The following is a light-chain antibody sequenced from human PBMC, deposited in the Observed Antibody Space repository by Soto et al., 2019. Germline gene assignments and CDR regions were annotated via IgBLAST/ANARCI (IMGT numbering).Light chain of an antibody. V-gene: IGKV3-20*01. Sequence: GLKQSPGTLSLSPGERATLSCRASQSVSNNYLAWYQQKPGQAPRLLIYGASNRATGIPDRFSGSGSGTDFTLTISRLEPEDFAVYYCQQYGRSGTFGQGTNVDIK. CDR3: QQYGRSGT. CDR2: GAS. J-gene: IGKJ1*01. CDR1: QSVSNNY.